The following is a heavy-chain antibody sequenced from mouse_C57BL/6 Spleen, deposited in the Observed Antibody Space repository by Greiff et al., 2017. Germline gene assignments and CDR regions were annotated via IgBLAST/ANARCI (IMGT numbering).Heavy chain of an antibody. V-gene: IGHV3-6*01. CDR3: ARTPMGY. Sequence: EVQLQQSGPGLVKPSPSLSLTCSVTGYSITSGYYWNWIRQFPGNKLEWMGYISYDGSNNYNPSLKNRISITRDTSKNQFFLKLNSVTTEDTATYYCARTPMGYWGQGTSVTVSS. J-gene: IGHJ4*01. CDR2: ISYDGSN. CDR1: GYSITSGYY.